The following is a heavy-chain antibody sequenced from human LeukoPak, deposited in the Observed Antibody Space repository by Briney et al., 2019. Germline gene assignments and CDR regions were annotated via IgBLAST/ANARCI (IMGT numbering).Heavy chain of an antibody. J-gene: IGHJ4*02. CDR3: ARVYCRVSSRYSDY. CDR2: VDQDGSEK. CDR1: GFIFNSYW. Sequence: PGGSLRLSCAASGFIFNSYWMNWLRQAPGKGLEWVANVDQDGSEKYYVGSVKGRFTISRDNAKNSLYLRMNSLRVEDTAVYYCARVYCRVSSRYSDYWGQGTLVTVSS. D-gene: IGHD2-15*01. V-gene: IGHV3-7*03.